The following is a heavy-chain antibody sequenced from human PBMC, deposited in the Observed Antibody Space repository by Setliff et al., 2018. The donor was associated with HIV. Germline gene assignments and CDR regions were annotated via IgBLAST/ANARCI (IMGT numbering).Heavy chain of an antibody. D-gene: IGHD1-26*01. CDR2: ISATGTTV. CDR3: VRDQLRWPERWDFDF. Sequence: PGGSLRLSCAASGFTFSSAWMGWVRQAPGEGLEWISYISATGTTVSYADSVRGRFIISRDSVRNEVYLQMKSLRVDDTALYYCVRDQLRWPERWDFDFWGQGTLVTVSS. CDR1: GFTFSSAW. J-gene: IGHJ4*02. V-gene: IGHV3-48*01.